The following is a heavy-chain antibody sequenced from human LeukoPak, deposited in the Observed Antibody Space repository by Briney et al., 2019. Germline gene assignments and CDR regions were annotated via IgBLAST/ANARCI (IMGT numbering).Heavy chain of an antibody. D-gene: IGHD3-10*01. Sequence: PGGSLRLSCAASGFTFSSYGMHWVRQAPGQRLEWMGWINAGNGNTKYSQKFQGRVTITRDTSASTAYMELSSLRSEDTAVYYCARDLGYYGSGSMNNWGQGTLVTVSS. V-gene: IGHV1-3*01. CDR2: INAGNGNT. CDR1: GFTFSSYG. CDR3: ARDLGYYGSGSMNN. J-gene: IGHJ4*02.